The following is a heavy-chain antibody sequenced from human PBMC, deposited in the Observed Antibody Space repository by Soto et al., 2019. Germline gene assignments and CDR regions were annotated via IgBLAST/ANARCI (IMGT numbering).Heavy chain of an antibody. V-gene: IGHV3-53*04. D-gene: IGHD2-15*01. CDR2: IYSGGST. Sequence: EVQLVESGGGLVQPGGSLRLSCAASGFGVSSNYMSWVRQAPGKGLEWVSVIYSGGSTSSADSVKGRFTISRHDSKNTLYLQMNSLRAEDTAVYYCARRYCSAESCYLDYWGQGTLVTVSS. CDR1: GFGVSSNY. J-gene: IGHJ4*02. CDR3: ARRYCSAESCYLDY.